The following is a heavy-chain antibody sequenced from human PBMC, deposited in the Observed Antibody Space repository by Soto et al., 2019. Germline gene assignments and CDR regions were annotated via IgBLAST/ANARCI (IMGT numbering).Heavy chain of an antibody. V-gene: IGHV1-46*01. Sequence: QVQLVQSGAEVRKPGASVKVSCKATNYAFISYYIHWARQAPGQGLEWMGRINPSDGSTTFAQKFQGRVTMTRDTSTSTVYMELSSLRSEDTAVYYCARAVDKGNYCDSWGQGTLATVSS. D-gene: IGHD3-22*01. CDR3: ARAVDKGNYCDS. CDR1: NYAFISYY. J-gene: IGHJ4*02. CDR2: INPSDGST.